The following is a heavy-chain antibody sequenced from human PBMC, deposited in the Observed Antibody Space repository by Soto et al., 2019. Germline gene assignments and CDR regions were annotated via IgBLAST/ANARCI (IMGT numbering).Heavy chain of an antibody. CDR1: GLTFSSYW. V-gene: IGHV3-7*01. CDR3: ARGEAIGDDP. Sequence: EVQLVESGGGLAQPGGSLRLSCAASGLTFSSYWMTWVRQAPGKGLEWVANIKQDGSEKYYVDSVKGRFPISRDNAKNSLYLQMTNLRFEDTAVYYCARGEAIGDDPWGHGTLVTVS. CDR2: IKQDGSEK. J-gene: IGHJ5*02. D-gene: IGHD3-10*01.